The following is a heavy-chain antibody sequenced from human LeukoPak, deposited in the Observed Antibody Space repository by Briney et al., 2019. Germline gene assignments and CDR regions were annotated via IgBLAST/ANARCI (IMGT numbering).Heavy chain of an antibody. Sequence: PSETLSLTCTVSGRSISSYYWSWIRQPPGKGLEWIGYIYYSGSTNYNPSLKSRVTISVDTSKNQFSLKLSSVTAADTAVYYCARVGSSGWFNDWGQGTLVTVSS. V-gene: IGHV4-59*01. J-gene: IGHJ4*02. CDR3: ARVGSSGWFND. CDR2: IYYSGST. D-gene: IGHD6-19*01. CDR1: GRSISSYY.